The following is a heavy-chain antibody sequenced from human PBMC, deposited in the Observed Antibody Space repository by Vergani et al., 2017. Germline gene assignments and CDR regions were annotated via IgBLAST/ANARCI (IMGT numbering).Heavy chain of an antibody. V-gene: IGHV3-13*01. CDR1: GFTFSTYD. D-gene: IGHD6-6*01. CDR2: IGTAGDT. Sequence: EVQLLESGGDLVQPGGSLRLSCAASGFTFSTYDMHLVRQATGKGLEWVSAIGTAGDTYYPGSVKGRFTISRENAKNSLYLQMNGLRAGDTAVYYCARRDSSSPALDYWGQGTLVTVSS. J-gene: IGHJ4*02. CDR3: ARRDSSSPALDY.